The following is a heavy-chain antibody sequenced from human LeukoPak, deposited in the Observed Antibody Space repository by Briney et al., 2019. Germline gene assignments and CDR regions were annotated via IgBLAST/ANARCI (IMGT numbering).Heavy chain of an antibody. CDR1: GFTLSSYW. D-gene: IGHD1-26*01. CDR3: ARDVMTGAPGADY. V-gene: IGHV3-74*01. Sequence: GGSLRLSCEASGFTLSSYWMHWVRQAPGKGPVWVSRINPDGSTTSYADSVKGRFTISRDNARNTLYLQMNSLRVDDTAVYYCARDVMTGAPGADYWGQGTLVTVSS. J-gene: IGHJ4*02. CDR2: INPDGSTT.